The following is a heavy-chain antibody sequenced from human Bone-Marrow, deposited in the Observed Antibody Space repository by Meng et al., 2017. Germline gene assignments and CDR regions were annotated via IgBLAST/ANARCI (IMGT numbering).Heavy chain of an antibody. CDR2: LYSGGTT. J-gene: IGHJ4*02. V-gene: IGHV3-66*02. CDR3: ARGDPSSGSHYSDFDY. Sequence: GESLKISCAASGFTVSFNEMSWVRQAPGKGLEWVSTLYSGGTTYYADSVRGRFTVSRDNSKNTLYLQMNSLSPDDTAVYYCARGDPSSGSHYSDFDYWGPGTLVTVSS. D-gene: IGHD1-26*01. CDR1: GFTVSFNE.